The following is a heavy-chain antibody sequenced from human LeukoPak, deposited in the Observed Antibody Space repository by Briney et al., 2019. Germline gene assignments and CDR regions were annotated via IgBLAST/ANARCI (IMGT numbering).Heavy chain of an antibody. J-gene: IGHJ3*02. CDR3: ARRWDCSTTNCFPLHDAFHI. D-gene: IGHD2-2*01. Sequence: PGESLKISCKGSGYSFTSYWIGWVRQMPGKGLEWMGIIYPGDSDTRYSPSFQGQVTISADKSISTAYLQWSSLKASDTAMYYCARRWDCSTTNCFPLHDAFHIWGQGTMVTVSS. CDR1: GYSFTSYW. V-gene: IGHV5-51*01. CDR2: IYPGDSDT.